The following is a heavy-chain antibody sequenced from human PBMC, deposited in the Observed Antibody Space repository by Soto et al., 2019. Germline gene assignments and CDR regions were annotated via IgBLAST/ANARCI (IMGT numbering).Heavy chain of an antibody. CDR1: GGSTSAFY. CDR2: IYASGYT. J-gene: IGHJ3*02. V-gene: IGHV4-4*07. D-gene: IGHD6-6*01. CDR3: ARSPSTSSIGTFDI. Sequence: SETLSLSCTVSGGSTSAFYWNWIRQPAGKGLEWIGRIYASGYTIYNPSLESRVTMSVDTSKHQFSLKLNSVTAADTAVYYCARSPSTSSIGTFDIWGQGTVVTVSS.